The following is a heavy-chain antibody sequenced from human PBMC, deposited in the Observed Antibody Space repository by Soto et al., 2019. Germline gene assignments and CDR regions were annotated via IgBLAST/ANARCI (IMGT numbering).Heavy chain of an antibody. J-gene: IGHJ4*02. V-gene: IGHV3-23*01. CDR3: ANAARVDGDWDFDC. D-gene: IGHD2-21*01. Sequence: EVQLLESGGGLVQPVWSLRLACAASGFIFSTYSMNWVRPTPGKELEWVSGIYGDGSGTFYAGSVRGRITISRDKSKNYLYLQMTSLRAEDTAVHYCANAARVDGDWDFDCLCQGTLVTVSA. CDR1: GFIFSTYS. CDR2: IYGDGSGT.